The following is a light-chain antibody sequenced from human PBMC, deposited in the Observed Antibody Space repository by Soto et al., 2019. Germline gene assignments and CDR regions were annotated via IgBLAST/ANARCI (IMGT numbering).Light chain of an antibody. CDR2: DAY. CDR1: QSFRGL. Sequence: EVVLTQSPVTLSLSPGERATLSCRASQSFRGLLAWYQQKPGQAPRLLIYDAYNRATGIPPRFSGSGSGTDFTLTISSLEPEDSAVYYCQQRHMWPITFGKGTRXE. CDR3: QQRHMWPIT. J-gene: IGKJ5*01. V-gene: IGKV3-11*01.